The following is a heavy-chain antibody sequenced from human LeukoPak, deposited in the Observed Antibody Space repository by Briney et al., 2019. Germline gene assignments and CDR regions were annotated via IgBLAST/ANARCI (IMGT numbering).Heavy chain of an antibody. J-gene: IGHJ4*02. CDR1: GFSLSTSGVG. D-gene: IGHD6-13*01. Sequence: SGPTLVNPTQTLTLTCTFSGFSLSTSGVGVGWIRQPPGKALEWLALIYWNDDKRYSPSLKSRLTITKDTSKNQVVLTMTNMDPVDTATYSCAQIPIAAAGRCFDYWGQGTLVTVSS. V-gene: IGHV2-5*01. CDR3: AQIPIAAAGRCFDY. CDR2: IYWNDDK.